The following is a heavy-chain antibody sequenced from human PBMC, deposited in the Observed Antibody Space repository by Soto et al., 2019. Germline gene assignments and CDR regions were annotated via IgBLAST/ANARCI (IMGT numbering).Heavy chain of an antibody. Sequence: QVQLVQSGAEVKEAGSSVKVSCKASGGTFSSCAISWVRQAPGQGLEWMGGIIPIFGTANYAQKFQGRVTITADESTSTAYMELSSLRSEDTAVYYCASRYGGGEYWFDPWGQGTLVTVSS. V-gene: IGHV1-69*12. CDR1: GGTFSSCA. D-gene: IGHD3-10*01. J-gene: IGHJ5*02. CDR3: ASRYGGGEYWFDP. CDR2: IIPIFGTA.